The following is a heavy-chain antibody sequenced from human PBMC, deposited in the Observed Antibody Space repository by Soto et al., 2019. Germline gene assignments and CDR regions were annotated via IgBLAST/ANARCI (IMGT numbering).Heavy chain of an antibody. CDR1: GFTFNYYS. J-gene: IGHJ6*02. D-gene: IGHD3-10*01. CDR2: ISSSGTYI. CDR3: VRAGHVFDVHYYGMDL. V-gene: IGHV3-21*01. Sequence: GGSLRLSCEASGFTFNYYSMDWVCQAPEKGLEWVSSISSSGTYIYYADSVKGRFAISRDNANNVMYLQMDTLRAEDTAVYYCVRAGHVFDVHYYGMDLWGQGTTVTVSS.